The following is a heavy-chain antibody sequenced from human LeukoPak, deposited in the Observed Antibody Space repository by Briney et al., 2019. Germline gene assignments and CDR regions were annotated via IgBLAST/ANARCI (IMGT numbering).Heavy chain of an antibody. CDR2: IYYSGST. Sequence: SETLSLTCTVSGGSISSYYWSWIRQPPGKGLEWIGYIYYSGSTNYNPSLKSRVTISVDTSKNQLSLKLSSVTAADSAVYYCARARTGFDLWGQGALVTVSS. J-gene: IGHJ5*02. V-gene: IGHV4-59*01. CDR1: GGSISSYY. D-gene: IGHD1-1*01. CDR3: ARARTGFDL.